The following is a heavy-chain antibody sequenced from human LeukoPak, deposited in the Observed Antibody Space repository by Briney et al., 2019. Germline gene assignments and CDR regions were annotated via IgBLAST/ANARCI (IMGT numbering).Heavy chain of an antibody. CDR1: GGSFSGYY. CDR2: INHSGST. Sequence: SETLSLTCAVYGGSFSGYYWSWIRQPPGKGLEWIGEINHSGSTNYNPSLKSRVTISVDTSKNQFSLKLSSVTAADTAVYYCASASTMTTSDYWGQGTLVTVSS. J-gene: IGHJ4*02. V-gene: IGHV4-34*01. CDR3: ASASTMTTSDY. D-gene: IGHD4-17*01.